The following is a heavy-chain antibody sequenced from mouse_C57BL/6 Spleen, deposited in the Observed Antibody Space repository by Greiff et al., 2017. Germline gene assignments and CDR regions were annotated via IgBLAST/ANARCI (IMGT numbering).Heavy chain of an antibody. V-gene: IGHV1-50*01. Sequence: VHVKQSGAELVKPGASVKLSCTASGYTFTSYWMQWVHQRPGQGLEWIGTIGPSGSYTNYNQKFKGQATLTVDTASSTAYLQLSSLTSEDTAVYYCARVYSSSRYVEAMDYWGQGTSVTVSS. CDR1: GYTFTSYW. CDR3: ARVYSSSRYVEAMDY. D-gene: IGHD1-1*01. CDR2: IGPSGSYT. J-gene: IGHJ4*01.